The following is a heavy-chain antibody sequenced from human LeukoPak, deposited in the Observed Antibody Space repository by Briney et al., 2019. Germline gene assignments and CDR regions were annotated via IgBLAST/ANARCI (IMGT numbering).Heavy chain of an antibody. CDR1: GYTFTSYG. CDR2: ISAYNGNT. J-gene: IGHJ4*02. Sequence: ASVKVSCKASGYTFTSYGISWVRQAPGQGLEWMGWISAYNGNTNYAQKLQGRVTMTTDTSTSTAYMELRSLRSDDTAVYYCARDSPPYSSSSHLRDYWGQGTLVTVSS. V-gene: IGHV1-18*01. CDR3: ARDSPPYSSSSHLRDY. D-gene: IGHD6-13*01.